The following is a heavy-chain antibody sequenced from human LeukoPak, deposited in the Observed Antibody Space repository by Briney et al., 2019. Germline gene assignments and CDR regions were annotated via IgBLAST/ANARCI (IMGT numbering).Heavy chain of an antibody. V-gene: IGHV3-74*03. CDR1: GFSFSGSW. Sequence: GGSLRLSCAASGFSFSGSWMHWVRQAPAKGLVWVSRINTDGSSTTYADSVQGRFTISKDNAKNTLYLRMNSLRADDTAVYYCIRGLGGGSDYWGLGTLVTVTS. CDR2: INTDGSST. CDR3: IRGLGGGSDY. D-gene: IGHD4-23*01. J-gene: IGHJ4*02.